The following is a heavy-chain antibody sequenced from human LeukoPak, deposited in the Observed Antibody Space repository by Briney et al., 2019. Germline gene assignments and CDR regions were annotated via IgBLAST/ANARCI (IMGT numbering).Heavy chain of an antibody. D-gene: IGHD3-22*01. Sequence: VASVKVSCKASGYTFTGYYMHWVRQAPGQGLEWMGRINPNSGGTNYAQKFQGRVTMTRDTSISTAYMELSRLRSDDTAVYCCARVNYDSSGYYYYYFDYWGQGTLVTVSS. V-gene: IGHV1-2*06. CDR3: ARVNYDSSGYYYYYFDY. J-gene: IGHJ4*02. CDR2: INPNSGGT. CDR1: GYTFTGYY.